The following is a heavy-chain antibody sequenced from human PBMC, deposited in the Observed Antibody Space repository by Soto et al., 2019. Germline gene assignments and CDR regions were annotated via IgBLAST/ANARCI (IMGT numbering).Heavy chain of an antibody. CDR1: GFTFSSYA. D-gene: IGHD3-3*01. CDR3: ARDSRFWSGYYDRYYYYMDV. CDR2: ISYDGSNK. V-gene: IGHV3-30-3*01. J-gene: IGHJ6*03. Sequence: PGGSLRLSCAASGFTFSSYAMHWVRQAPGKGLEWVAVISYDGSNKYYADSVKGRFTISRDNAKNSLYLQMNSLRAEDTAVYYCARDSRFWSGYYDRYYYYMDVWGKGTTVTVSS.